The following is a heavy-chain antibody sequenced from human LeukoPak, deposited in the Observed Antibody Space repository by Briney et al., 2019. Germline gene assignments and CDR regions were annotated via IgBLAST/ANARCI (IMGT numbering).Heavy chain of an antibody. V-gene: IGHV4-59*08. CDR2: IYYSGSS. Sequence: MTSETLSLTCSVSGGSISTYYWSWIRQPPGKGLEWIGYIYYSGSSNYNPSLKSRVTISVDTSKNQFSLKLNSVTAADTAVYYCARMVIRAYCSGGNCYEHAFDVWGQGTAVTVSS. J-gene: IGHJ3*01. CDR1: GGSISTYY. D-gene: IGHD2-15*01. CDR3: ARMVIRAYCSGGNCYEHAFDV.